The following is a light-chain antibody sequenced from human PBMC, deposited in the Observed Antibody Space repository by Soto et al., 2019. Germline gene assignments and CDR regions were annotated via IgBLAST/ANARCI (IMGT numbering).Light chain of an antibody. CDR2: EVN. V-gene: IGLV2-14*01. Sequence: QSVLAQPASVSGSPGQSITISCTGSSSDIGRYDFVSWYQQLPGKAPKLLHYEVNHRPSGVSDRFSGSKSGNTASLTISGLKADDEAHYYCCSYTISPYLFGSGTKVTVL. CDR3: CSYTISPYL. CDR1: SSDIGRYDF. J-gene: IGLJ1*01.